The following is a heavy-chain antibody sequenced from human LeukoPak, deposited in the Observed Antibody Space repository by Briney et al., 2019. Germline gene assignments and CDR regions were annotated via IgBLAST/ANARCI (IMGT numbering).Heavy chain of an antibody. CDR1: GFTFSSYA. CDR3: ARELAGHYYGSGSSFDY. D-gene: IGHD3-10*01. Sequence: QPGGSLRLSCAASGFTFSSYAMHWVRQAPGKGLEWVAVISYDGSNKYYADSVKGRFTISRDNSKNTLYLQMNSLRAEDTAVYYCARELAGHYYGSGSSFDYWGQGTLVTVSS. CDR2: ISYDGSNK. J-gene: IGHJ4*02. V-gene: IGHV3-30-3*01.